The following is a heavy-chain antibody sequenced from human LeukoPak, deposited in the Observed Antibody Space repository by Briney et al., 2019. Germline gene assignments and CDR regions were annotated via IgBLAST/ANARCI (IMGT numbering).Heavy chain of an antibody. J-gene: IGHJ4*02. CDR2: MNPNSGNT. Sequence: EASVKVSCKASGYTFTSYDINWARQATGQGLEWMGWMNPNSGNTGYAQKFQGRVTMTRNTSISTAYMELSSLRSEDTAVYYCARGQSHYYDSSGYTDWGQGTLVTVSS. V-gene: IGHV1-8*01. D-gene: IGHD3-22*01. CDR1: GYTFTSYD. CDR3: ARGQSHYYDSSGYTD.